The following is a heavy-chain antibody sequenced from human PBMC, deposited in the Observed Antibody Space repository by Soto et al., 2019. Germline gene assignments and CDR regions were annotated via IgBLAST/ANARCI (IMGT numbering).Heavy chain of an antibody. D-gene: IGHD2-15*01. Sequence: QVQLVESGGGVVQPGRSLRLSCAASGFTFSSYAMHCVRQAPGKGLEWVAVIAYDGGKKYYADSVKGRFTISRDNSKNTLYLQMNSLRPEDTAVYYCAREGGYCSGGRCYPNGFDYWGQGTLVTVSS. CDR2: IAYDGGKK. CDR3: AREGGYCSGGRCYPNGFDY. V-gene: IGHV3-30-3*01. CDR1: GFTFSSYA. J-gene: IGHJ4*02.